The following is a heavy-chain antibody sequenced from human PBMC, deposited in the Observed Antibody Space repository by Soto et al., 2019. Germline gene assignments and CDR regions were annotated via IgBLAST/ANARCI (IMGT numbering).Heavy chain of an antibody. V-gene: IGHV2-5*01. D-gene: IGHD3-3*01. Sequence: QITLKESGPTLVKPTQTLTLTCTFSGFSLTTGGLGVGWIRQPPGKALEWLGVIYWNDDRRYNPSLRNRLTLTKDTSKNQVFLTMTNMDPVDTATYYCGHRRESFDYSVLDVWGQGTTVTVSS. CDR1: GFSLTTGGLG. CDR2: IYWNDDR. CDR3: GHRRESFDYSVLDV. J-gene: IGHJ6*02.